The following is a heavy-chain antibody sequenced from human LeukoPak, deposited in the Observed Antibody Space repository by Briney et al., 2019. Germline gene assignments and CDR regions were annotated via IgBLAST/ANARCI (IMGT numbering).Heavy chain of an antibody. J-gene: IGHJ6*02. V-gene: IGHV1-18*01. Sequence: ASVKVSCKASGYTFTSYGISWVRQAPGQGLEWMGWISAYNGNTNYAQKLQGRVTMTRDTSISTAYMELSRLRSDDTAVYYCATIFGVVPPRYYYYGMDVWGQGTTVTVSS. CDR1: GYTFTSYG. CDR2: ISAYNGNT. CDR3: ATIFGVVPPRYYYYGMDV. D-gene: IGHD3-3*01.